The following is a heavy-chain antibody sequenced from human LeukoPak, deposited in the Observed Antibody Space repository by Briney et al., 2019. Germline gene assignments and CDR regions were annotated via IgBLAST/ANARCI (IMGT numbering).Heavy chain of an antibody. J-gene: IGHJ4*02. CDR1: GYTFTSYY. CDR3: ASSLYDSSGYRVY. CDR2: INPSGGST. V-gene: IGHV1-2*02. Sequence: ASVKVSCKASGYTFTSYYMHWVRQAPGQGLEWMGIINPSGGSTNYAQKFQGRVTMTRDTSISTAYMELSRLRSDDTAVYYCASSLYDSSGYRVYWGQGTLVTVSS. D-gene: IGHD3-22*01.